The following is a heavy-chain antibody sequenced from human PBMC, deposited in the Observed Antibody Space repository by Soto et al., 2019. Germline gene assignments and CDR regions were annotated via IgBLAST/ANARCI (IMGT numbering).Heavy chain of an antibody. V-gene: IGHV3-30-3*01. J-gene: IGHJ6*02. Sequence: GGSLRLSCAASGFTFSSYAMHWVRQAPGKGLEWVAVISYDGSNKYYADSVKGRFTISRDNSKNTLYLQMNSLRAEDTAVYYCARDSSQQQDTAPYYYYGMDVWGQGTTVTVSS. CDR2: ISYDGSNK. D-gene: IGHD6-13*01. CDR3: ARDSSQQQDTAPYYYYGMDV. CDR1: GFTFSSYA.